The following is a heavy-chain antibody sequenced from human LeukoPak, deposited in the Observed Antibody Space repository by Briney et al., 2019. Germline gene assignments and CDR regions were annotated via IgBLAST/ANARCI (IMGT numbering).Heavy chain of an antibody. CDR3: ARASHYDFWSAPSCAFDI. J-gene: IGHJ3*02. V-gene: IGHV1-18*01. D-gene: IGHD3-3*01. CDR2: ISACNGNT. Sequence: APVRVSCKASGYTFTSYGISWVRQAPGQGLEWVGWISACNGNTNYAQKLQGRVTMTTDTSTSTAYMELRSLRSDDTAVYYCARASHYDFWSAPSCAFDIWGQGTMVTVSS. CDR1: GYTFTSYG.